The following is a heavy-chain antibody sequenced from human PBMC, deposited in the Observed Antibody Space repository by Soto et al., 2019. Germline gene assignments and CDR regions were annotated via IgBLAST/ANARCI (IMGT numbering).Heavy chain of an antibody. Sequence: PSETLSLTCAVYGGSFSGYYWSWIRQPPGKGLEWIGEINHSGSTNYNPSLKSRVTISVDTSKNQFSLKLSSVTAADTAVYYCARGPLRYTSGWFDPWGHVTLVPVSS. J-gene: IGHJ5*02. CDR1: GGSFSGYY. D-gene: IGHD3-9*01. CDR2: INHSGST. V-gene: IGHV4-34*01. CDR3: ARGPLRYTSGWFDP.